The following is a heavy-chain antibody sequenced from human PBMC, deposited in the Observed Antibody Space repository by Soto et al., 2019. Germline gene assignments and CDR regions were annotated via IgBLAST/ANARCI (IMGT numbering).Heavy chain of an antibody. Sequence: PSQTLSLTCAISGDSVSSNSAAWNWIRQSPSRGLEWLGRTYYRSKWFNNYAVSLKGRITINPDTAKNQFSLQLNSVSPDDTAVYYCSRGTTVFDYWGQGTLVTVSS. CDR1: GDSVSSNSAA. CDR2: TYYRSKWFN. D-gene: IGHD1-26*01. CDR3: SRGTTVFDY. J-gene: IGHJ4*02. V-gene: IGHV6-1*01.